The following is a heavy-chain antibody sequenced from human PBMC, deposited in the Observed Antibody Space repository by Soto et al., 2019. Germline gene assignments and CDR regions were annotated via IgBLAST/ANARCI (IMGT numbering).Heavy chain of an antibody. J-gene: IGHJ4*02. CDR1: GGTFSSYA. D-gene: IGHD2-15*01. V-gene: IGHV1-69*13. Sequence: SVKVSCKASGGTFSSYAISWVRQAPGQGLEWMGGIIPIFGTANYAQKFQGRVTITADESTSTAYMELSSLRSEDTAVYYCASYCSGGSCYSGREDYWGQGTLVTVSS. CDR3: ASYCSGGSCYSGREDY. CDR2: IIPIFGTA.